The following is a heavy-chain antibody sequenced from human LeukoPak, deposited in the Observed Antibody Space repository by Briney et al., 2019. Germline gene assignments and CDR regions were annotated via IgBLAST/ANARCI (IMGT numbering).Heavy chain of an antibody. V-gene: IGHV3-66*01. J-gene: IGHJ5*02. CDR1: GFTVSSNY. CDR3: ARDWGGRPLGGFQP. D-gene: IGHD1-26*01. Sequence: GGSLRLSCAASGFTVSSNYMSWVRQAPGKGLEWVSVIYSGGRTYYADSVKGRFTISRDNSKNTLYLQMNSLRAEDTAVYYCARDWGGRPLGGFQPWGPGTLVTVSS. CDR2: IYSGGRT.